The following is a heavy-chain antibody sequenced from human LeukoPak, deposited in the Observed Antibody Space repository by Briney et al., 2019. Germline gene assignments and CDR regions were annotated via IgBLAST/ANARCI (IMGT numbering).Heavy chain of an antibody. CDR2: IYYSGST. J-gene: IGHJ4*02. CDR1: GGSISSYY. Sequence: PSETLSLTCTVSGGSISSYYWSWIRQPPGKGLEWIGYIYYSGSTYYNPSLKSRVTISVDTSKNQFSLKLSSVTAADTAVYYCARRSHYGSGSYYNLTDYWGQGTLVTVSS. D-gene: IGHD3-10*01. V-gene: IGHV4-59*12. CDR3: ARRSHYGSGSYYNLTDY.